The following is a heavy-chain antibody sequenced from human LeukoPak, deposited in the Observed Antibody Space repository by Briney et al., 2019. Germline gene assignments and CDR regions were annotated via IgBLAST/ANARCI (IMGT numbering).Heavy chain of an antibody. V-gene: IGHV3-23*01. Sequence: GGSLRLSCAASGLTFSSYAMSWVRQAPGKGLEWVSVISGSGDSTYYADSVKGRFTISRDNAKNTLYLQMNSLRAEDTAVYYCARAIVGATGDDYWGQGTLVTVSS. D-gene: IGHD1-26*01. CDR2: ISGSGDST. J-gene: IGHJ4*02. CDR3: ARAIVGATGDDY. CDR1: GLTFSSYA.